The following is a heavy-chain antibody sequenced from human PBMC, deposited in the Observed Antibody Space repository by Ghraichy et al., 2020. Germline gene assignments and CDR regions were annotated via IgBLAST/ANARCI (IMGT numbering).Heavy chain of an antibody. V-gene: IGHV1-8*01. D-gene: IGHD3-3*01. CDR3: ARGLPGAVFGVLMQD. CDR2: INTNNGNT. J-gene: IGHJ4*02. Sequence: ASVKVSCQASGYTFTTYNFNWVRQAPGQGREWMGWINTNNGNTGYAQKFQGRITLTRDTSTNTAYMELSSLRSEDMAVYYCARGLPGAVFGVLMQDWGQGTLVTVSS. CDR1: GYTFTTYN.